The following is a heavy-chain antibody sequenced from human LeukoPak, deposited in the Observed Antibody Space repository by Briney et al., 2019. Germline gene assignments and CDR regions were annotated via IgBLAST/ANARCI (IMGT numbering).Heavy chain of an antibody. D-gene: IGHD3-3*01. Sequence: GGSLRLSCAASGFTFSSHAMSWVRLTPGKGREWVLALSGSGGSTYYADSAKGRLTISRDNSKNTLFLQMDSLRVEETAPYYCAKSVAIYFYYGLDVWGQGTTVTVSS. CDR3: AKSVAIYFYYGLDV. V-gene: IGHV3-23*01. CDR1: GFTFSSHA. J-gene: IGHJ6*02. CDR2: LSGSGGST.